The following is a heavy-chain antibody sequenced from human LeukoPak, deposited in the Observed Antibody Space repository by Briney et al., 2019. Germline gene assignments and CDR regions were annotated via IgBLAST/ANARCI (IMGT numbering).Heavy chain of an antibody. CDR3: AKFIAAPFYFDY. CDR2: ISSSSSYI. V-gene: IGHV3-21*01. Sequence: GSLRLSCAASGFTFSSYSMNWVRQAPGKGLEWVSSISSSSSYIYYADSVKGRFTIPRDNAKNSLYLQMNSLRAEDTAVYYCAKFIAAPFYFDYWGQGTLVTVSS. D-gene: IGHD6-13*01. J-gene: IGHJ4*02. CDR1: GFTFSSYS.